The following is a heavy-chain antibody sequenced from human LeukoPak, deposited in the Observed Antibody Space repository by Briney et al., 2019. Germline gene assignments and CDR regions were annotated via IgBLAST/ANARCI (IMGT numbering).Heavy chain of an antibody. CDR1: GFTFNVYA. Sequence: GGSLRLSCAASGFTFNVYAMYWVRQAPGKGLEWVAVIWHDGSHKYYADSVKGRFTISRDDSKNTLYLQMNSLRADDTAVYYCAREGGSMGANIAYWGQGTLVTVSS. V-gene: IGHV3-33*08. CDR2: IWHDGSHK. J-gene: IGHJ4*02. CDR3: AREGGSMGANIAY. D-gene: IGHD1-26*01.